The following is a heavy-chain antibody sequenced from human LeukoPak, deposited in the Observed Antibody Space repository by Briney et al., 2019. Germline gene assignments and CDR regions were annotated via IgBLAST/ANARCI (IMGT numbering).Heavy chain of an antibody. CDR1: GYTFTIYY. D-gene: IGHD5-24*01. V-gene: IGHV1-46*01. J-gene: IGHJ4*02. CDR3: ARGRRDGYFDY. Sequence: ASVKVSCTASGYTFTIYYMHWVRQAPGQGLEWMGIINPSGGSTSYAQKFQGRVTMTRDTSTSTVYMELSSLRSEDTAVYYCARGRRDGYFDYWGQGTLVIVSS. CDR2: INPSGGST.